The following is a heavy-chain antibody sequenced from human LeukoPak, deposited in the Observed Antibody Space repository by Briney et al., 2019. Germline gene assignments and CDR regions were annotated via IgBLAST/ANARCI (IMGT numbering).Heavy chain of an antibody. Sequence: GGSLRLSCAASGFTFSSYSMNWVRQAPGKGLEWVAFIRYDGSNKYYADSVKGRFTISRDNSKNTLYLQMNSLRAEDTAVYYCARVLLGYCSGGSCYFDYWGQGTLVTVSS. CDR3: ARVLLGYCSGGSCYFDY. J-gene: IGHJ4*02. CDR2: IRYDGSNK. CDR1: GFTFSSYS. D-gene: IGHD2-15*01. V-gene: IGHV3-30*02.